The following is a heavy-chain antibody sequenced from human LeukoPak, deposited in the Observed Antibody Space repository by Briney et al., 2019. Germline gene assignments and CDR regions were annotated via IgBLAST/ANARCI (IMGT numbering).Heavy chain of an antibody. CDR1: GGSVSSGSYY. CDR3: AREGYYYDSSGPIDS. Sequence: SETLSLTCTVSGGSVSSGSYYWSWIRQPPGKGLEWIGYIYYSGSTNYNPSLKSRVTISVDTSKNQFSLKLSSVTAADTAVYYCAREGYYYDSSGPIDSWGQGTLVTVSS. V-gene: IGHV4-61*01. CDR2: IYYSGST. J-gene: IGHJ4*02. D-gene: IGHD3-22*01.